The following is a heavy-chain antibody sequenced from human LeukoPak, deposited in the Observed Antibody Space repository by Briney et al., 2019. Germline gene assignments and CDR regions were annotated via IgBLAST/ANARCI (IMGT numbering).Heavy chain of an antibody. V-gene: IGHV4-34*01. J-gene: IGHJ4*02. D-gene: IGHD1-1*01. CDR3: ARRAYSAAYWKHFDY. CDR1: GGSFSGYY. CDR2: INHSGST. Sequence: SETLSLTCAVYGGSFSGYYWSWIRQPPGKGLEWIGEINHSGSTNYNPSLKSRVTISVDTSKNQFSLKLNSVTAADTAVYFCARRAYSAAYWKHFDYWGQGILVTVSS.